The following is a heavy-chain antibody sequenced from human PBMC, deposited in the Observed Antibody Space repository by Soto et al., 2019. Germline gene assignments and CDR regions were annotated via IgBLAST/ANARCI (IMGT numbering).Heavy chain of an antibody. D-gene: IGHD3-16*01. J-gene: IGHJ4*02. CDR1: GYTFTSYA. Sequence: QVQLVQSGAEVKKPGASVKVSCKASGYTFTSYAMHWVRQAPGQRLEWMGWINAGNGNTKYSQKFQGRVTITRDTSTSTDYMELSSLRSEATAVYYCARAAGWTAVGDWGQGTLVTVSS. CDR3: ARAAGWTAVGD. CDR2: INAGNGNT. V-gene: IGHV1-3*01.